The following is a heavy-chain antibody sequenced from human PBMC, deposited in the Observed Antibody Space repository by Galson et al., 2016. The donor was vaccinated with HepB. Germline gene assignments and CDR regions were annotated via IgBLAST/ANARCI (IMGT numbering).Heavy chain of an antibody. CDR3: AKEKQLLWAVGFDY. CDR2: ISWNSGSI. Sequence: LRLSCAASGFTFDDYAMHWVRQAPGKGLEWVSGISWNSGSIGYADSVKGRFTISRDNAKNSLYLQMNSLRAEDTALYYCAKEKQLLWAVGFDYWGQGTLVTVSS. V-gene: IGHV3-9*01. D-gene: IGHD2-2*01. CDR1: GFTFDDYA. J-gene: IGHJ4*02.